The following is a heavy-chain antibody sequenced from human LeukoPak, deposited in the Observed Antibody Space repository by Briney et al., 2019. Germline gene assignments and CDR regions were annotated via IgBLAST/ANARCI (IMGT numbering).Heavy chain of an antibody. CDR2: ISGSGGST. V-gene: IGHV3-23*01. D-gene: IGHD3-22*01. Sequence: GGSLRLSCAASGFTFSSYAMSWVRQAPGKGLEWVSPISGSGGSTYYADSVKGRFTISRDNSKNTLYLQMNSLRAEDTAVYYCAKDDYYDSSGYAKYFQHWGQGTLVSVSS. CDR3: AKDDYYDSSGYAKYFQH. CDR1: GFTFSSYA. J-gene: IGHJ1*01.